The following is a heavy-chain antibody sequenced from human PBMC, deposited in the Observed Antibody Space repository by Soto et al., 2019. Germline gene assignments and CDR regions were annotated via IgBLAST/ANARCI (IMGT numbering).Heavy chain of an antibody. V-gene: IGHV1-69*12. CDR2: IIPIFGTA. J-gene: IGHJ3*02. Sequence: QVQLVQSGAEVKKPGSSVKVSCKASGGTFSSYAISWVRQAPGQGLEWMGGIIPIFGTANYAQKFQGRVTITADESTSTAYMELSSVSSEDTAVYYCARDRLMITFGGVGDGRWFAFDIWGQGTMVTVSS. CDR1: GGTFSSYA. CDR3: ARDRLMITFGGVGDGRWFAFDI. D-gene: IGHD3-16*01.